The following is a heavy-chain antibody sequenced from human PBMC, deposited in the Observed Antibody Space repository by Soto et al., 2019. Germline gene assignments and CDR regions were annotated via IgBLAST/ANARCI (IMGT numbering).Heavy chain of an antibody. D-gene: IGHD2-21*01. Sequence: QVQLVQSGAAFKKPGSSVRVSCKASGTSFSTHTVSWLRQAPGQGPVWLGRIIPMHDITTYAQKFQGRLPVTADKSTTTAYMILSDSRPEDTAIYDCARDQYCDISTCFGYFDFWGSGARVTVSS. CDR2: IIPMHDIT. CDR1: GTSFSTHT. CDR3: ARDQYCDISTCFGYFDF. J-gene: IGHJ4*01. V-gene: IGHV1-69*02.